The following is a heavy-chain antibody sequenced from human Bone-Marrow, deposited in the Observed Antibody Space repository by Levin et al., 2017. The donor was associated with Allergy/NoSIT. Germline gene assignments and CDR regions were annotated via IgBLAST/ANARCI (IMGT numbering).Heavy chain of an antibody. CDR2: IYYSGST. D-gene: IGHD2-2*01. CDR1: GASISSFY. J-gene: IGHJ4*02. CDR3: ARQAVPAAMKGFDS. Sequence: SQTLSLTCTVSGASISSFYWSWIRQPPGKGLEWIGYIYYSGSTNYSPSLKSRVSMSADMSRNQVYLTMSSVTAADTAVYYCARQAVPAAMKGFDSWGQGTLVTVSS. V-gene: IGHV4-59*08.